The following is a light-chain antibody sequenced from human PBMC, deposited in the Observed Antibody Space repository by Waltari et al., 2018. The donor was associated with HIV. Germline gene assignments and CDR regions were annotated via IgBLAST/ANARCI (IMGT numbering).Light chain of an antibody. CDR3: CSYAGSSIP. CDR1: TSDVGSNNL. J-gene: IGLJ2*01. CDR2: EGY. V-gene: IGLV2-23*01. Sequence: QSALTQSASVSGSIGQSITISCTRTTSDVGSNNLVSWYQHHPGKAPKLIIYEGYKRPSGVSNRFSGSKSGNTASLTVSGLQAEDEADYYCCSYAGSSIPFGGGTKLTVL.